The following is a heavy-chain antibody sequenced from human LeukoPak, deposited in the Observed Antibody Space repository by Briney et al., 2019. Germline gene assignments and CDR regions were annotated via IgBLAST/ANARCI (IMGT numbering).Heavy chain of an antibody. V-gene: IGHV4-4*07. D-gene: IGHD3-22*01. CDR2: IYTSGST. J-gene: IGHJ3*02. CDR1: GGSISSYY. Sequence: PSETLSLTCTVSGGSISSYYWSWIRQPAGKGLECIGRIYTSGSTNYNPSLKSRVTMSVDTSKNHFSLKLSSVTAADTAVYYCARGPYYDSSKTSAFDIWGHGTMVTVSS. CDR3: ARGPYYDSSKTSAFDI.